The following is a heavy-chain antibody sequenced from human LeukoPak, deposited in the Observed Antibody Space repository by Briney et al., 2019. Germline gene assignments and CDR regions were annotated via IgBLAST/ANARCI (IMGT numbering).Heavy chain of an antibody. D-gene: IGHD3-3*01. V-gene: IGHV4-39*01. Sequence: SETLSLTCTVSGGSISSSTYYWGWIRQPPGKGLLWIGTIYYRGSTYYNPSLKSRVTISVYTSKNQFSLKLTSVTAADTAVYYCARLGRTYYDFWSGPWGQGTLVTVSS. CDR1: GGSISSSTYY. J-gene: IGHJ5*02. CDR3: ARLGRTYYDFWSGP. CDR2: IYYRGST.